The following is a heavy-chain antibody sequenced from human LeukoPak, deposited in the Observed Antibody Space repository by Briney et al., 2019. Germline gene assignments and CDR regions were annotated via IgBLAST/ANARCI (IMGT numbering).Heavy chain of an antibody. D-gene: IGHD6-13*01. J-gene: IGHJ4*02. CDR1: GFTFSSYA. CDR3: XXXXWQQPPGGNGFDY. Sequence: GGSLRLSCAASGFTFSSYAMSWVRQAPGKGLEWVSAISGSGGSTYYADSVKGRFTISRDNSKNTLYLQMNSLRAEDTAVYYCXXXXWQQPPGGNGFDYWGQGTLVTVSS. CDR2: ISGSGGST. V-gene: IGHV3-23*01.